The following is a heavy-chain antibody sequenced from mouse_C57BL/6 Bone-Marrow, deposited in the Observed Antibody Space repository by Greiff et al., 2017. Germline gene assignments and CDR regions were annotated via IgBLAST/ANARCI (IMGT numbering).Heavy chain of an antibody. V-gene: IGHV14-3*01. D-gene: IGHD1-1*01. CDR3: AMIGSSKGYFDV. CDR2: IDPANGNT. CDR1: GFNIKNTY. Sequence: EVKLQQSVAELVRPGASVKLSCTASGFNIKNTYMHWVKQRPEQGLEWIGRIDPANGNTKYDPKFQGKATITADTSSNTAYLQLSSLKSEDTAIYYCAMIGSSKGYFDVWGTGTTVTVSS. J-gene: IGHJ1*03.